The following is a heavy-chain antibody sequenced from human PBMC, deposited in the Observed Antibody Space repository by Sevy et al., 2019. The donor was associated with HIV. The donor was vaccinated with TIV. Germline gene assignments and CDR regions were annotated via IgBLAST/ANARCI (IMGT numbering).Heavy chain of an antibody. V-gene: IGHV4-59*12. CDR1: GGSISSYY. CDR2: IYYSGST. Sequence: SETLSLTCTVSGGSISSYYWSWIRQPPGKGLEWIGYIYYSGSTNYNPSLKSRVTISVDTSKNQFSLKVTSLTAADTAIYFCARSNWVTATNGFSKSYYFDYWGQGSLVTVSS. CDR3: ARSNWVTATNGFSKSYYFDY. D-gene: IGHD7-27*01. J-gene: IGHJ4*02.